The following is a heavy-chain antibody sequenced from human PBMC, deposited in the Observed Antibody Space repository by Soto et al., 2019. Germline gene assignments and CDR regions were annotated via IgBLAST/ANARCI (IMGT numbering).Heavy chain of an antibody. CDR3: ARLTYSSSPWSHNWFDP. D-gene: IGHD6-13*01. CDR1: GGSISSYC. Sequence: SETLSLTCTVSGGSISSYCWSWIRKPPGKGLEWIGYIYYSGSTNYNPSLKSRVTISVDTSKNQFSLKLSSVTAADTAVYYCARLTYSSSPWSHNWFDPWGQGTLVTVS. J-gene: IGHJ5*02. V-gene: IGHV4-59*08. CDR2: IYYSGST.